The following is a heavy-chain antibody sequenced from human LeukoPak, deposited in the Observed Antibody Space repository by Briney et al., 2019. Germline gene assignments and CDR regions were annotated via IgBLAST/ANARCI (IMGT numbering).Heavy chain of an antibody. J-gene: IGHJ1*01. Sequence: GGSLRLSCAASGFTVSINYMSWVRQAPGKGLEWGSVIYSGGNTYYADSVKGRFTISRDNSKNTLYLQMNSLRAEDTAVYYCATTASRGPQSAEYFQYWGQGTLVTVSS. CDR2: IYSGGNT. CDR3: ATTASRGPQSAEYFQY. CDR1: GFTVSINY. V-gene: IGHV3-53*01.